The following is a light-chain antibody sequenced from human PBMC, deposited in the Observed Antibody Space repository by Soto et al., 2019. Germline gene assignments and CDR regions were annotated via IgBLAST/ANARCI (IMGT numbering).Light chain of an antibody. CDR2: AAS. V-gene: IGKV1-27*01. CDR1: QDIRNY. J-gene: IGKJ1*01. Sequence: DLQMTQSPSSLSASVGDRVTITCRASQDIRNYLAWYQQKPGKVPKLLIYAASTLFSGVPSRFSGSGSGTDFTLTIYSLQPEDFASYYCQKYDSAPHTFGQGTKVEIK. CDR3: QKYDSAPHT.